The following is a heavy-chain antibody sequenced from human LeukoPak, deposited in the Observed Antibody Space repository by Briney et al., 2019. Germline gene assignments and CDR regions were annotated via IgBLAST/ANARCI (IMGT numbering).Heavy chain of an antibody. CDR2: IYTSGST. D-gene: IGHD6-19*01. J-gene: IGHJ3*02. CDR3: ARDKLFIAVAGIYAFDI. V-gene: IGHV4-61*02. CDR1: GGSISSGSYY. Sequence: SETLSLTCTVSGGSISSGSYYWSWIRQPAGKGLEWIGRIYTSGSTNYNPSLKSRVTISVDTSKNQFSLKLSSVTAADTAVYYCARDKLFIAVAGIYAFDIWGQGTMVTVSS.